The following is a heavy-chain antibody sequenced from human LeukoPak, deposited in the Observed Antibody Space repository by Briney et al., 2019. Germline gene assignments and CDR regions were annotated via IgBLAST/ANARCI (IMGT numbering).Heavy chain of an antibody. J-gene: IGHJ4*02. V-gene: IGHV1-69*13. CDR2: IIPIFGTA. CDR1: GDTFSSYA. CDR3: ARKGLVDYYDSSGYTH. Sequence: SVKVSCKASGDTFSSYAISWVRQAPGQGLEWMGGIIPIFGTANYAQKFQGRVMITADESTSTAYMELSSLRSEDTAVYYCARKGLVDYYDSSGYTHWGQGTLVTVSS. D-gene: IGHD3-22*01.